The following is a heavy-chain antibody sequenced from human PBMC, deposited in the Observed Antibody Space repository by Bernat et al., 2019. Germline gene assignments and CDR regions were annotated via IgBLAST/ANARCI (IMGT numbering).Heavy chain of an antibody. Sequence: QLQLQESGPGLVKPSETLSLTCTVSGGSISSSSYYWGWIRQPPGKGLEWIGSIYYSGSTYYNPSLKSRVTISVDTSKNQFSLKLSSVTAADTAVYYCASGFHDILTGYYNPNNYFDYWGQGTLVTVSS. V-gene: IGHV4-39*01. CDR3: ASGFHDILTGYYNPNNYFDY. D-gene: IGHD3-9*01. CDR2: IYYSGST. J-gene: IGHJ4*02. CDR1: GGSISSSSYY.